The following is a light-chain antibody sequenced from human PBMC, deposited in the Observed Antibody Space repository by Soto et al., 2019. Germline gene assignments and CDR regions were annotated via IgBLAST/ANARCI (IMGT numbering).Light chain of an antibody. CDR2: AAS. V-gene: IGKV1-39*01. CDR1: QSISNY. J-gene: IGKJ1*01. Sequence: XXPSSLSASVGDRVTITCRASQSISNYLNWYQQKPGXAPXXLIYAASSMQSGVPSRFSCXRSATDFTLTISSLQPDDSATYYWQQSFSPLWTFGQGTKVEV. CDR3: QQSFSPLWT.